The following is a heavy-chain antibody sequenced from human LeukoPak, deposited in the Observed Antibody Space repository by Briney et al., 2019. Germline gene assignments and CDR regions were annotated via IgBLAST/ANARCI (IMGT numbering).Heavy chain of an antibody. J-gene: IGHJ4*02. CDR2: INSGSTI. V-gene: IGHV3-48*03. D-gene: IGHD6-19*01. CDR1: GFTFSTYE. Sequence: GGSLRLSCAASGFTFSTYEMNWVRQAPGKGLEWVSYINSGSTIYYADSVKGRFTISRDNAKNSLYLQMNSLRAEDTAVYYCAKASRQGAVASPLDYWGQGTLVTVSS. CDR3: AKASRQGAVASPLDY.